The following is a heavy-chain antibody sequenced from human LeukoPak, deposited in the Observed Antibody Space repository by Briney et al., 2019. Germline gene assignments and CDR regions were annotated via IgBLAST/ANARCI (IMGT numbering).Heavy chain of an antibody. Sequence: GGSLRLSCAASGFTFSHYGMTWVRQAPGKGLEWVSAISGSGGSTYYAGSVKGRFTISRDNSKNTLYLQMNSLRAEDTAVYYCARGLGGLGYWGQGTLVTVSS. CDR3: ARGLGGLGY. J-gene: IGHJ4*02. CDR2: ISGSGGST. CDR1: GFTFSHYG. D-gene: IGHD2-15*01. V-gene: IGHV3-23*01.